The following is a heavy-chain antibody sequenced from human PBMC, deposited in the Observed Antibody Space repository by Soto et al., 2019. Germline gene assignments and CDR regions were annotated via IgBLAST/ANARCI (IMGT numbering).Heavy chain of an antibody. D-gene: IGHD6-6*01. CDR3: ARPYFSSSSMFDY. CDR1: GDSISSSTYY. J-gene: IGHJ4*02. V-gene: IGHV4-39*01. CDR2: IYHTGTT. Sequence: SDTLSLTCTVSGDSISSSTYYWGWIRQPPGKGLEWIGCIYHTGTTYYNPSLKSRVTISVDTSKNQFSLKLSSVTAADTAVYYCARPYFSSSSMFDYWGQGTLVTVSS.